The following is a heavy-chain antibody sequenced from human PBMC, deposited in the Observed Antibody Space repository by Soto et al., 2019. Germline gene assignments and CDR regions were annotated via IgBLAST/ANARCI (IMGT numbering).Heavy chain of an antibody. J-gene: IGHJ4*02. V-gene: IGHV3-7*03. CDR3: AKNGLDNSPSAIDS. D-gene: IGHD2-8*01. CDR2: IKQDGSEK. CDR1: GFTFSSYW. Sequence: PGGSLRLSCAASGFTFSSYWMSWVRQAPGKGLEWVANIKQDGSEKYYVDSVTGRFTISRDNAKNSLYLQMDSLRAEDTALYYCAKNGLDNSPSAIDSWGPGTLVTVSS.